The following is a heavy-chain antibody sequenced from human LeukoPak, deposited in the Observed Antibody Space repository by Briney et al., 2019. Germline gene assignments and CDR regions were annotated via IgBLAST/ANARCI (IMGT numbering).Heavy chain of an antibody. V-gene: IGHV4-39*01. Sequence: SETLSLTCTVSGGSISSSSYYWGWIRQPPGKGLEWIGSIYYSGSTYYNPSLRSRVSISVHTSKNQFSLKLTSVTAADTAVYYCARPVPSRLGWFDPWGQGTLVTVSS. J-gene: IGHJ5*02. CDR1: GGSISSSSYY. CDR3: ARPVPSRLGWFDP. CDR2: IYYSGST. D-gene: IGHD1-1*01.